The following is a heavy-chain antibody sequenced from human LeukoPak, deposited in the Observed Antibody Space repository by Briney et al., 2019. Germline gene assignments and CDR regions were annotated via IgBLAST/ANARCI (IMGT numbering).Heavy chain of an antibody. CDR1: GGSFSGYY. Sequence: SETLSLTCAVYGGSFSGYYWSWIRQPPGKGLEWIGKFNHSRCTNYNPSLKSRVTISLDTSKNQFSLKLTSVTAADTAVYYCAGIQRDYVTIGNGLDPWGQGTLVTVSS. V-gene: IGHV4-34*01. CDR2: FNHSRCT. D-gene: IGHD3-16*01. CDR3: AGIQRDYVTIGNGLDP. J-gene: IGHJ5*02.